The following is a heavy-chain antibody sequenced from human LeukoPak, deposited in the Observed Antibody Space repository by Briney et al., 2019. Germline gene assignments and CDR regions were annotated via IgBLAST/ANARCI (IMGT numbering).Heavy chain of an antibody. CDR3: AKQHAATGGYFDY. CDR2: ISGSGGST. J-gene: IGHJ4*02. D-gene: IGHD3-10*01. V-gene: IGHV3-23*01. CDR1: GFTFSSYV. Sequence: GGSLRLSCAASGFTFSSYVMSWVRQAPGKGLEWVSAISGSGGSTYYADSVKGRFTISRDNSKNTLYLQMNSLRAEDTAVYYCAKQHAATGGYFDYWGQGTLVTVSS.